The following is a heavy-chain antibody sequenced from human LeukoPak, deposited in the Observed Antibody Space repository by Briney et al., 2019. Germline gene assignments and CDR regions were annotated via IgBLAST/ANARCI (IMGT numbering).Heavy chain of an antibody. CDR1: GGSFSGYY. D-gene: IGHD3-3*01. CDR2: INHSGST. CDR3: ARAGVRFLEWLPRHNWFDP. J-gene: IGHJ5*02. V-gene: IGHV4-34*01. Sequence: SETLSLTCAVYGGSFSGYYWSWICQPPGKGLEWIGEINHSGSTNYNPSLKSRVTISVDTSKNQFSLKLSSVTAADTAVYYCARAGVRFLEWLPRHNWFDPWGQGTLVTVSS.